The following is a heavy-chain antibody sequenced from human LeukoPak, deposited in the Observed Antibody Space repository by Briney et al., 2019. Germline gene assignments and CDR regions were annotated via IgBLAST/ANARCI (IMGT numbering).Heavy chain of an antibody. CDR2: INHSGST. Sequence: SETLSLTCAVYGGSFSGYYWSWIRQPPGKGLEWIGEINHSGSTNYNPSLKSRVTISVDTSKNQFSLKLSSATAADTAVYYCAVGRITMVRGAIKKAYYYYGMDVWGQGTTVTVS. D-gene: IGHD3-10*01. V-gene: IGHV4-34*01. J-gene: IGHJ6*02. CDR1: GGSFSGYY. CDR3: AVGRITMVRGAIKKAYYYYGMDV.